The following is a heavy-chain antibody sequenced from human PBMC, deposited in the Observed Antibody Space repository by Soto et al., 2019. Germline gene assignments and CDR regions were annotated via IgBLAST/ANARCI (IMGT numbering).Heavy chain of an antibody. CDR3: ARVSAGYWYFDL. V-gene: IGHV4-59*01. J-gene: IGHJ2*01. CDR2: IYYSGST. D-gene: IGHD6-19*01. Sequence: QVQLQESGPGLVKPSETLSLTCTVSGGSISSYYWSWIRQPPGQGLEWIGYIYYSGSTNYNPSLKSRVTISVDTSMNQFSLKLSSVTAADTAVYYCARVSAGYWYFDLWGRGTLVTVSS. CDR1: GGSISSYY.